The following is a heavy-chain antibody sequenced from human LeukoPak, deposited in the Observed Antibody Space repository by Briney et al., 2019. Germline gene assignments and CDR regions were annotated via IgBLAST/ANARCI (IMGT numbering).Heavy chain of an antibody. Sequence: GGSLRLSCAVSGITLSNYGMSWVRQAPGKGLEWVAGISGSGGGTNYADSVKGRSTISRDNLKNTLYLQMNSQRAEDTAVYFCAKRGVVIRVILVGFHKEAYYFDSWGQGALVTVSS. CDR1: GITLSNYG. CDR2: ISGSGGGT. V-gene: IGHV3-23*01. D-gene: IGHD3-22*01. CDR3: AKRGVVIRVILVGFHKEAYYFDS. J-gene: IGHJ4*02.